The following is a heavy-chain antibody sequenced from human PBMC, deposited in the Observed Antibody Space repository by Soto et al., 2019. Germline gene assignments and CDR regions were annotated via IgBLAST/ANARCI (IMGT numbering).Heavy chain of an antibody. D-gene: IGHD6-13*01. CDR2: INHSGST. CDR1: GGSFSGYY. J-gene: IGHJ5*02. Sequence: QVQLQQWGAGLLKPSETLSLTCAVYGGSFSGYYWSWIRQPPGKGLEWIGEINHSGSTNYNPSLKSRVTISVDTSKNQFSLKLSSVTAADTAVYYCARGSSAGSFWFDPWGQGTLVTVSS. CDR3: ARGSSAGSFWFDP. V-gene: IGHV4-34*01.